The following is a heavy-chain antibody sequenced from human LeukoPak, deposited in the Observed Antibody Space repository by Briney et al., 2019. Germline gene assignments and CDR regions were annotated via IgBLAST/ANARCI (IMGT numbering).Heavy chain of an antibody. D-gene: IGHD3-22*01. V-gene: IGHV1-69*02. Sequence: ASLKISCKASVGTFSSYTISWVRQAPGHGLEWIGRIIPLLGIANYAQKIQGRVTITADKSTSAAYMELSSLRSEDTAVYYCARALPGRITMIVVGGTTFDIWGQKTMVTASS. J-gene: IGHJ3*02. CDR2: IIPLLGIA. CDR3: ARALPGRITMIVVGGTTFDI. CDR1: VGTFSSYT.